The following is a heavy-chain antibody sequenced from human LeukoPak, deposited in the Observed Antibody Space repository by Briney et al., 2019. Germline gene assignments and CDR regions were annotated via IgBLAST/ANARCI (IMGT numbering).Heavy chain of an antibody. D-gene: IGHD5-18*01. CDR2: MNPNSGNA. Sequence: GASVKVSCKASGYTFTSYDINWVRQATGQGLEWMGWMNPNSGNAGYAQKFQGRVTMTRNTSISTAYMELSSLRSEDTAVYYCARVGIQLWLIYDYWGQGTLVTVSS. CDR3: ARVGIQLWLIYDY. V-gene: IGHV1-8*01. CDR1: GYTFTSYD. J-gene: IGHJ4*02.